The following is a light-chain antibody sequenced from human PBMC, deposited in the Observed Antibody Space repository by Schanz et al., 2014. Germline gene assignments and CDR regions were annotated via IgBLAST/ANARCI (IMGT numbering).Light chain of an antibody. Sequence: QSALTQPRSVSGSPGQSVTISCTGTSSDVGAYDYVSWYQQHPGKAPKLMIYGVSHRPSGVPDRFSGSKSGNTASLTISGLQADDEADYYCSSYTSSSPWVFGGGTKLTVL. CDR2: GVS. J-gene: IGLJ3*02. V-gene: IGLV2-11*01. CDR1: SSDVGAYDY. CDR3: SSYTSSSPWV.